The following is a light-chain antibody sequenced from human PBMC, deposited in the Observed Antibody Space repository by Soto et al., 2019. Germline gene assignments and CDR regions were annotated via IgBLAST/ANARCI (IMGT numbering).Light chain of an antibody. CDR2: EAS. CDR1: QGISTW. Sequence: DIQMTQSPSTLSASVGDRVTITCRASQGISTWLAWYQQKPGKAPKLLSYEASSLHTGVPSRFGGSGSGTEFTLTISSLHPDDCSTYDCQKYNGYSQPFGQGTKVELK. J-gene: IGKJ1*01. CDR3: QKYNGYSQP. V-gene: IGKV1-5*01.